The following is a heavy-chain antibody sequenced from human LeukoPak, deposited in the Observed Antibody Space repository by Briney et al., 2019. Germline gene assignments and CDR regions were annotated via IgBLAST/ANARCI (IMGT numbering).Heavy chain of an antibody. D-gene: IGHD6-19*01. CDR3: PKRYSSGWEFDY. Sequence: PGRSLRVSCAASGFTFSTYGIHWVRQAPGKGLEWVAAISSDGSNKHYADSVKGRFTIARDNSKNTLYLQMNSLGAEDTAVYYCPKRYSSGWEFDYWGQGTLVTVSS. J-gene: IGHJ4*02. CDR2: ISSDGSNK. CDR1: GFTFSTYG. V-gene: IGHV3-30*18.